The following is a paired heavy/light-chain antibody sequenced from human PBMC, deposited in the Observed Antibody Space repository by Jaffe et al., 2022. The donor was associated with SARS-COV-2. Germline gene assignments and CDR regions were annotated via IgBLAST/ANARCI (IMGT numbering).Light chain of an antibody. J-gene: IGLJ2*01. Sequence: QSALTQPRSVSGSPGQSVTISCTGTGSDVGNYNYVSWYQQHPGKAPKLMIYDVTQRPSGVPDRFSGSKSGNTASLTISGLQAADEADYYCCSYAGSYTYVVFGGGTELTVL. V-gene: IGLV2-11*01. CDR2: DVT. CDR1: GSDVGNYNY. CDR3: CSYAGSYTYVV.
Heavy chain of an antibody. CDR1: GFTFSSHA. D-gene: IGHD6-19*01. CDR3: AKEVVAGVHFDS. Sequence: EEHLLESGGGLVQPGGSLRLSCAASGFTFSSHAMSWVRQTPGKGLEWVSAISGSGDSTFYADSVKGRFTISRDNSKNTLFLQMNSLRADDTAVFYCAKEVVAGVHFDSWGQGTLVTVSS. CDR2: ISGSGDST. J-gene: IGHJ4*02. V-gene: IGHV3-23*01.